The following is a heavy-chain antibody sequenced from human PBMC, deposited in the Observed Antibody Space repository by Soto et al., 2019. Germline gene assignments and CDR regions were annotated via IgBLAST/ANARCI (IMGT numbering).Heavy chain of an antibody. J-gene: IGHJ4*02. CDR2: IWYDGSNK. D-gene: IGHD2-15*01. CDR1: GYTFSSYG. V-gene: IGHV3-33*01. CDR3: ARDEPVLIGYCSGGSCYPFDY. Sequence: QVQLVESGGGVVQPGRSLRLSCAASGYTFSSYGMHWVCQAPGKGLEWVAVIWYDGSNKYYADSVKGRFTISRDNSKNTLYLQMHSLRAEDTAVYYCARDEPVLIGYCSGGSCYPFDYWGQGTLVTVSS.